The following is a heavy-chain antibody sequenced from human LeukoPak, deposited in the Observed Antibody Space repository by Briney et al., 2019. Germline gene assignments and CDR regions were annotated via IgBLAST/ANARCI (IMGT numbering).Heavy chain of an antibody. CDR1: GFTFSSYA. Sequence: GGSLRLSCAASGFTFSSYAMHWVRQAPGKGLEWVAVISYDGSNKYYADSVKGRFTISRDNSKNTLYLQMNSLRAEDTAVYYCARDVVYDSSGYLSSSGAFDIWGQGTMVTVSS. CDR3: ARDVVYDSSGYLSSSGAFDI. CDR2: ISYDGSNK. J-gene: IGHJ3*02. D-gene: IGHD3-22*01. V-gene: IGHV3-30-3*01.